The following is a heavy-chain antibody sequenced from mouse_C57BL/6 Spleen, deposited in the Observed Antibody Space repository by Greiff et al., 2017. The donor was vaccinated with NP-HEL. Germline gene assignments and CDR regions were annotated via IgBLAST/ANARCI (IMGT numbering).Heavy chain of an antibody. CDR3: ARSRGYDGSFAY. CDR1: GYTFTDYY. J-gene: IGHJ3*01. Sequence: VQLQQSGAELVRPGASVKLSCKASGYTFTDYYINWVKQRPGQGLEWIARIYPGSGNTYYNEKFKGKATLTAEKSSSTAYMQLSSLTSEDSAVNYCARSRGYDGSFAYWGQGTLVTVSA. CDR2: IYPGSGNT. D-gene: IGHD2-3*01. V-gene: IGHV1-76*01.